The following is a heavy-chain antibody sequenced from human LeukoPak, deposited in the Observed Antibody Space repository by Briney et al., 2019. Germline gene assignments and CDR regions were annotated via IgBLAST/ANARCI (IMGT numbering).Heavy chain of an antibody. CDR3: ARRHSSSWSSYGMDV. J-gene: IGHJ6*02. CDR1: GGSISSSSYY. CDR2: IYYSGST. V-gene: IGHV4-39*01. Sequence: SETLSLTCTVSGGSISSSSYYWGWIRQPPGKGLEWIGSIYYSGSTYYNPSLKSRVTISVDTSKNQFSLKLSSVTAADTAVYYCARRHSSSWSSYGMDVWGQGTTVTVSS. D-gene: IGHD6-13*01.